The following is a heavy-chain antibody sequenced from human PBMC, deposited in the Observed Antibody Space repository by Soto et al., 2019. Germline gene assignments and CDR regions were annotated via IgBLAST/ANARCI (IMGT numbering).Heavy chain of an antibody. CDR2: INHSGST. D-gene: IGHD2-21*02. J-gene: IGHJ6*02. CDR1: GGSFSGYY. CDR3: ARDLWGYCGTDCYPLDV. V-gene: IGHV4-34*01. Sequence: SETLSLTCAVYGGSFSGYYWSWIRQPPGKGLEWIGEINHSGSTNHNPSLKSRVTISVDTSKNQFSPKLNSVTAADTAVYYCARDLWGYCGTDCYPLDVWGQGTTVTVSS.